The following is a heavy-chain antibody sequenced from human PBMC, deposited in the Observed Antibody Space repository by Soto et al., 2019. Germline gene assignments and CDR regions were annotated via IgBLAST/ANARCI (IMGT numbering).Heavy chain of an antibody. CDR3: ARDETYYYESSGYYMGY. CDR1: GFTFSRFG. J-gene: IGHJ4*02. V-gene: IGHV3-33*01. D-gene: IGHD3-22*01. CDR2: IWYDGRSK. Sequence: GGSLRLSCAASGFTFSRFGMHWVRQIPGKGLEWVAVIWYDGRSKYYADSVKGRFTISRDNSKNTLYLQMNSLRAEDTAVYYCARDETYYYESSGYYMGYWGQGTLVTVSS.